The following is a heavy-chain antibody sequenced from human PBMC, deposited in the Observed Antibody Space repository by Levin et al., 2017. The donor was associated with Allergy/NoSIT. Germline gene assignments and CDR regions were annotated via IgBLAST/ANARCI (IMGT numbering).Heavy chain of an antibody. CDR1: GFTFSSYG. D-gene: IGHD3-10*01. V-gene: IGHV3-30*18. Sequence: AGGSLRLSCAASGFTFSSYGMHWVRQAPGKGLEWVAVISYDGSNKYYADSVKGRFTISRDNSKNTLYLQMNSLRAEDTAVYYCAKVVWGYYGSGELNDAFDIWGQGTMVTVSS. J-gene: IGHJ3*02. CDR3: AKVVWGYYGSGELNDAFDI. CDR2: ISYDGSNK.